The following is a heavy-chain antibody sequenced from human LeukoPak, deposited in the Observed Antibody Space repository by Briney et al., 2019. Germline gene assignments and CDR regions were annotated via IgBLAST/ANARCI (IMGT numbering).Heavy chain of an antibody. Sequence: SETLSLTCAVYGGSFSGYYWSWIRQPPGKGLEWIGEINHSGSTNYNPSLKSRVTISVDTSKNQFSLKLSSVTAADTAVYYCARAVTVTGWFDPWGQGTLVTVPS. CDR1: GGSFSGYY. J-gene: IGHJ5*02. CDR3: ARAVTVTGWFDP. CDR2: INHSGST. V-gene: IGHV4-34*01. D-gene: IGHD4-11*01.